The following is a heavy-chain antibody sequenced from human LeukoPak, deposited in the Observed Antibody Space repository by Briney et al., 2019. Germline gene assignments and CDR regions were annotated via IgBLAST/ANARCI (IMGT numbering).Heavy chain of an antibody. V-gene: IGHV1-69*13. D-gene: IGHD3-22*01. CDR1: GGTFISYA. CDR2: IIPIFGTA. Sequence: ASVKVSCKASGGTFISYAITWVRQAPGQGLEWMGGIIPIFGTANYAQKFQGRVTITADESTSTAYMELSSRRSEDTAVYYCARDLRNYDSSGEFDPWGQGTLVTVSS. CDR3: ARDLRNYDSSGEFDP. J-gene: IGHJ5*02.